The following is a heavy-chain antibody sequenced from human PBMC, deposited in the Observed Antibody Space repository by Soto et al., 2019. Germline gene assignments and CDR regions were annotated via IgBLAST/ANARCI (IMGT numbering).Heavy chain of an antibody. CDR1: GYTFTSYG. J-gene: IGHJ4*02. CDR3: ARSNIVVVPAGHDYFDY. Sequence: GASVKVSCKASGYTFTSYGISWVRQAPGQGLEWMGWISAYNGNTNYAQKLQGRVTMTTDTSTSTAYMELRSLRSDDTAVYYCARSNIVVVPAGHDYFDYWGQGTLVTVSS. D-gene: IGHD2-2*01. V-gene: IGHV1-18*01. CDR2: ISAYNGNT.